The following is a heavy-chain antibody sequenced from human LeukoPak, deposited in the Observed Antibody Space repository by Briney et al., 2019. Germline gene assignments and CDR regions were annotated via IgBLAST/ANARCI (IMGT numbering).Heavy chain of an antibody. D-gene: IGHD2-15*01. CDR2: IYSGGST. J-gene: IGHJ3*02. CDR3: ARGSRGSSVAGDAFDI. Sequence: GGSLRLSCAASGFTVSSNYMSWVRQAPGKGLEWVSVIYSGGSTYYADSVKGRFTISRDNSKNTLYLQMNSLRAEDTAVYYCARGSRGSSVAGDAFDIWGQGTMVTVSS. V-gene: IGHV3-53*01. CDR1: GFTVSSNY.